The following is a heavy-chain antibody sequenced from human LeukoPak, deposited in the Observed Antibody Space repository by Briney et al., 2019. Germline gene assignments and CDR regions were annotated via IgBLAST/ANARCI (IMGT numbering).Heavy chain of an antibody. CDR3: AKDPTCYYGSSHFDY. D-gene: IGHD3-10*01. CDR2: ISGSGGST. CDR1: GFTFSTYA. Sequence: GGSLGLSCAASGFTFSTYAMSWVRQAPGKGLEWVSAISGSGGSTYYADSVKGRFTISRDNSKNTLYLQMNSLRAEDTAVYYCAKDPTCYYGSSHFDYWGQGTLVTVSS. V-gene: IGHV3-23*01. J-gene: IGHJ4*02.